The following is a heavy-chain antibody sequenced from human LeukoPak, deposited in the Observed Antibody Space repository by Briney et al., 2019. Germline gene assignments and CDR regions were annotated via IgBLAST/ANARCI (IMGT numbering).Heavy chain of an antibody. CDR3: ARLRYSSSWYPHHFDY. CDR1: GGSFSGYY. J-gene: IGHJ4*02. D-gene: IGHD6-13*01. V-gene: IGHV4-34*01. Sequence: SETLSLTCAVYGGSFSGYYWSWIRQPPGKGLEWIGEINHSGSTNYNPSLKSRVTISVDTSKNQFSLKLSSVTAADTAVYYCARLRYSSSWYPHHFDYWGQGTLVTVSS. CDR2: INHSGST.